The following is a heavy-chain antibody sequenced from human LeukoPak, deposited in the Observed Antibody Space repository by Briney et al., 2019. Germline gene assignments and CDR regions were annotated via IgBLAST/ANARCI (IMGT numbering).Heavy chain of an antibody. CDR2: IYTSGNT. V-gene: IGHV4-4*09. CDR3: AAPFCGGDCYSSYYYYAMDV. CDR1: GGSISPYY. J-gene: IGHJ6*02. Sequence: SETLSLTCTVTGGSISPYYWSWLRRPPGRGLEWIGYIYTSGNTNYNPSLKSRVTISVDTSKNQFSLKLSSVPAADTGVYYCAAPFCGGDCYSSYYYYAMDVWGPGTTVTVSS. D-gene: IGHD2-21*02.